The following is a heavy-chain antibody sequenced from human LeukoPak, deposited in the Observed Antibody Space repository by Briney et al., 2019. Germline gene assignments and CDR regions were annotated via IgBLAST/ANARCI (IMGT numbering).Heavy chain of an antibody. V-gene: IGHV3-11*01. CDR1: GFTFSDYY. CDR3: ARGGRYCSGGSCYFIDY. Sequence: PGGSLRLSCAASGFTFSDYYMGWIRQAPGKGLEWISYISRTIYYADSVKGRLTISRDNAKNSLYLQMNSLRAEDTAVYYCARGGRYCSGGSCYFIDYWGQGTLVTVSS. D-gene: IGHD2-15*01. CDR2: ISRTI. J-gene: IGHJ4*02.